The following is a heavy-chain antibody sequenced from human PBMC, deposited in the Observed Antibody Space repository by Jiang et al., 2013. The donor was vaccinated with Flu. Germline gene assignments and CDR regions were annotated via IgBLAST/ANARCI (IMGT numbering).Heavy chain of an antibody. J-gene: IGHJ4*02. Sequence: GSGLVKPSQTLSLTCTVSGGSISSGSYYWSWVRQPAGKGLEWIGRIYTSGSTNYNPSLKSRVTISVDTSKNQFSLKLSSVTAADTAVYYCAREGMVPFDYWGQGTLVTVSS. CDR3: AREGMVPFDY. CDR1: GGSISSGSYY. CDR2: IYTSGST. V-gene: IGHV4-61*02. D-gene: IGHD2-8*01.